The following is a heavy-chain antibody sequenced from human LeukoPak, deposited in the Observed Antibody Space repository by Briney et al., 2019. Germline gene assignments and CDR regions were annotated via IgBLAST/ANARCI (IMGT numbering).Heavy chain of an antibody. V-gene: IGHV1-69*05. CDR3: ATIRYFDWLGGYFDH. J-gene: IGHJ4*02. Sequence: ASVTVSCKASGGTFSSYAISWVRQAPGQGLEWMGGIIPIFGTANYAQKFQGRVTITTDESTSTAYMELSSLRSEDTAVYYCATIRYFDWLGGYFDHWGQGTLVTVSS. D-gene: IGHD3-9*01. CDR1: GGTFSSYA. CDR2: IIPIFGTA.